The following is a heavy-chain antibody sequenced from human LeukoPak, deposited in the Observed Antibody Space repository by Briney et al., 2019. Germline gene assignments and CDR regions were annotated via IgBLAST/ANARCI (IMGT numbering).Heavy chain of an antibody. V-gene: IGHV4-31*03. J-gene: IGHJ4*02. Sequence: SGTLSLTCTVSGGSISSGGYYWSWIRQHPGKGLEWIGYIYYSGSTYYNPSLKSRVTISVDTSKNQFSLKLSSVTAADTAVYYCAREAVRGPNYFDYWGQGTLVTVSS. D-gene: IGHD3-16*01. CDR3: AREAVRGPNYFDY. CDR1: GGSISSGGYY. CDR2: IYYSGST.